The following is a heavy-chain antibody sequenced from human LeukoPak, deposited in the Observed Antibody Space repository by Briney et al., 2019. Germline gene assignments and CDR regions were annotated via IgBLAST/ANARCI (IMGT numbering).Heavy chain of an antibody. D-gene: IGHD3-22*01. CDR1: GGSFSGYY. CDR3: ARATLYYYDSSGYYVFDY. Sequence: PSESLSLTCAVYGGSFSGYYWSWIRQPPGKGLEWIGEINHSGSTNYNPSLKSRVTISVDTSKNQFSLKLSSVTAADTAVYYCARATLYYYDSSGYYVFDYWGQGTLVTVSS. J-gene: IGHJ4*02. V-gene: IGHV4-34*01. CDR2: INHSGST.